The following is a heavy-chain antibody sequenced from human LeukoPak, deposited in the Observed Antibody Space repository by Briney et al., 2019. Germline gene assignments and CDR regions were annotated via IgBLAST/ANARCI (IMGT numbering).Heavy chain of an antibody. D-gene: IGHD1-26*01. V-gene: IGHV3-21*01. Sequence: GGSLRLSCAASGFTFSSYSMNWVRQAPGKGLEWVSSISSSSIYIYYADSLKGRFTISRDNAKNSLSLQMNSLRAEDTAVYYCARGRQNSGSYSDAFDIWGQGTVVTVSS. CDR3: ARGRQNSGSYSDAFDI. CDR2: ISSSSIYI. J-gene: IGHJ3*02. CDR1: GFTFSSYS.